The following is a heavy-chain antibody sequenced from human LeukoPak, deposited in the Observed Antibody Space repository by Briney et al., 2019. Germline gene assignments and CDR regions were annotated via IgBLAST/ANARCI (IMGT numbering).Heavy chain of an antibody. CDR3: ARDGSSGSNPIPLDY. D-gene: IGHD3-22*01. J-gene: IGHJ4*02. CDR1: GFTFSSYW. CDR2: IKQDGNEK. Sequence: GGSLRLSCAASGFTFSSYWMSWVRQAPGKGLEWVANIKQDGNEKYYVDSVKGRFTISRDNAKNSLYLQMNSLRAEDTAVYYCARDGSSGSNPIPLDYWGQGTLVTVSP. V-gene: IGHV3-7*01.